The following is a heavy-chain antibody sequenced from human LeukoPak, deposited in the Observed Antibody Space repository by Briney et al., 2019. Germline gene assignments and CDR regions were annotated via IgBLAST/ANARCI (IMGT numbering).Heavy chain of an antibody. D-gene: IGHD6-19*01. Sequence: PGGSLRLSCAASGFTFSSYEMNWVRQAPGKGLEWVSGLSANGGTTYYVDSVKGRFTISRDNSKNTLYVQMNSLRAEDTAVYYCAAQWLLHGAFDIWGQGTTVTVSS. CDR3: AAQWLLHGAFDI. CDR2: LSANGGTT. V-gene: IGHV3-23*01. J-gene: IGHJ3*02. CDR1: GFTFSSYE.